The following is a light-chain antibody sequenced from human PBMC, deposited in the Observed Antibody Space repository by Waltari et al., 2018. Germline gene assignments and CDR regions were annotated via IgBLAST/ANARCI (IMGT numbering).Light chain of an antibody. CDR3: QQGSVLPLT. CDR1: QSVFNY. J-gene: IGKJ4*01. V-gene: IGKV3-11*01. Sequence: EIVFTQHPPPLSLSAGEEATLSCRASQSVFNYLACYQQKPGQAPRLLIYDTSKRATGIPARFSGSGSGTDFTLTISNLEAEDFALYFCQQGSVLPLTFGGGTKVDIK. CDR2: DTS.